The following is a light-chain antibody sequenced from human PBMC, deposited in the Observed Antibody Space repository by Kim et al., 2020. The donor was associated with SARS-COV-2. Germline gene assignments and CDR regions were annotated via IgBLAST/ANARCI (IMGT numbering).Light chain of an antibody. CDR1: SSDVVAYKY. CDR2: DVS. V-gene: IGLV2-14*03. J-gene: IGLJ1*01. CDR3: TSYTSSNTYV. Sequence: GQSITISCAGTSSDVVAYKYVSWYQQHPGKAPKVVIYDVSDRPSGVSNRFSGSKSGNTASLTISGLQAEDEADYYCTSYTSSNTYVFGTGTKVTVL.